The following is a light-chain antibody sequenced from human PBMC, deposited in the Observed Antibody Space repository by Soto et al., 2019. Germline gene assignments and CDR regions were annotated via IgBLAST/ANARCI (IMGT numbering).Light chain of an antibody. CDR1: SGHSSYA. J-gene: IGLJ2*01. CDR3: QTWGTGPYVV. V-gene: IGLV4-69*01. Sequence: QPVLTQSPSASASLGASVKLTCTLSSGHSSYAIAWHQQQPEKGPRYLMKLNSDGSHSKGDGIPDRFSGSSSGAERYLTISCLQSEDEADYYCQTWGTGPYVVFGGGTKVTVL. CDR2: LNSDGSH.